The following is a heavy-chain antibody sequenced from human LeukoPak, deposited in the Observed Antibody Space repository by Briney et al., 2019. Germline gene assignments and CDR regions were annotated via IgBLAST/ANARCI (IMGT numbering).Heavy chain of an antibody. J-gene: IGHJ4*02. CDR3: ARGRYYDSSGYYQKYFDY. D-gene: IGHD3-22*01. V-gene: IGHV4-34*01. Sequence: SETLSLTCAVYGGSFSGYYWSWIRQSPGKGLEWIGEINHSGSTNYNPSLKSRVTISVDTSKNQFSLKLSSVTAADTAVYYCARGRYYDSSGYYQKYFDYWGQGTLVTVSS. CDR1: GGSFSGYY. CDR2: INHSGST.